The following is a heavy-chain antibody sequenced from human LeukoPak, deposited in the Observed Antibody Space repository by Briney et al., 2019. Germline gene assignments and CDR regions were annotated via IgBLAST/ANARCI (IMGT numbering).Heavy chain of an antibody. D-gene: IGHD4-17*01. V-gene: IGHV1-8*01. Sequence: ASVKVSCKASGYTFTSYDIDWVRQATGQGLEWMGWMNPNSGNTGYAQRFQGRVTMTGNTSISTAYMELSSLRSEDTAVYYCAREYGDGYWYFDLWGRGTLVSVSS. CDR3: AREYGDGYWYFDL. CDR1: GYTFTSYD. CDR2: MNPNSGNT. J-gene: IGHJ2*01.